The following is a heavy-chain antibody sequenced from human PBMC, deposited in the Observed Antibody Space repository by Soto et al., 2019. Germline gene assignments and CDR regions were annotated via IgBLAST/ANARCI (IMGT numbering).Heavy chain of an antibody. CDR3: ARDGGPHYDYIWGSST. Sequence: ASVNVSCKASGYTFTSYGISWVRQAPGQGLEWMGWISAYNGNTNYAQKLQGRVTMTTDTSTSTAYMELRSLRSDDTAVYYCARDGGPHYDYIWGSSTWGQGTLVTVSS. D-gene: IGHD3-16*01. V-gene: IGHV1-18*01. CDR1: GYTFTSYG. J-gene: IGHJ4*02. CDR2: ISAYNGNT.